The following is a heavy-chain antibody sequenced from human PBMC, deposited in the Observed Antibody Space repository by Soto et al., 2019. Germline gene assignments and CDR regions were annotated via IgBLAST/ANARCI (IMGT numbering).Heavy chain of an antibody. CDR2: INHSGST. J-gene: IGHJ4*02. Sequence: PSETLSLTCAVYGGSFSGYYWSWIRQPPGKGLEWIGEINHSGSTNYNPSLKSRVTISVDTSKNQFSLQLRSVTAADTAVYYCASGYGALFDYWGQGTLVTVSS. V-gene: IGHV4-34*01. CDR3: ASGYGALFDY. CDR1: GGSFSGYY. D-gene: IGHD4-17*01.